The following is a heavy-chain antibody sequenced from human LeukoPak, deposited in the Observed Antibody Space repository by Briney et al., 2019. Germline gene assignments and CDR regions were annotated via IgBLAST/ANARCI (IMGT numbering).Heavy chain of an antibody. CDR2: FDPEDGET. D-gene: IGHD5-12*01. CDR3: ATGRETMAPRASDAFDI. J-gene: IGHJ3*02. V-gene: IGHV1-24*01. CDR1: GYTLTELS. Sequence: ASVKVSCKVSGYTLTELSMHWVRQAPGKGLEWMGGFDPEDGETIYAQKFQGRVTMTEDTSTDTAYMELSSLRSEDTAVYYCATGRETMAPRASDAFDIWGQGTMVTVSS.